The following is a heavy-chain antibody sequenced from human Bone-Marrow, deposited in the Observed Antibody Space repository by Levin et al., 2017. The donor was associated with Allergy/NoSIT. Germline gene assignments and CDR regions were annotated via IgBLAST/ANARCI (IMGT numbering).Heavy chain of an antibody. D-gene: IGHD6-13*01. J-gene: IGHJ4*02. CDR2: IYSGGGS. V-gene: IGHV3-53*01. Sequence: PGGSLRLSCAVSGFTVSSNYMNWVRQAPGKGLEWVSVIYSGGGSYYADSVKGRFTISRDNSKNTVSLEMNSLRAEDTAVYYCAREGPGYSNSLDYWGQGTLVTVSS. CDR1: GFTVSSNY. CDR3: AREGPGYSNSLDY.